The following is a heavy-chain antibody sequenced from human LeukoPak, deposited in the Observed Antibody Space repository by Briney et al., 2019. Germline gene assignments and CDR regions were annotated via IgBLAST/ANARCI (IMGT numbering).Heavy chain of an antibody. Sequence: ASVKVSCKASGYTFTKYGISWVRQAPGQGLEWMGWISAYNGDIKYAQRGKGRVTMTTDTSTSTVYMELRSLRSEDTAVYYCARDLVGGRIIWGQGTLVAVSS. CDR3: ARDLVGGRII. D-gene: IGHD1-26*01. CDR2: ISAYNGDI. CDR1: GYTFTKYG. J-gene: IGHJ4*02. V-gene: IGHV1-18*01.